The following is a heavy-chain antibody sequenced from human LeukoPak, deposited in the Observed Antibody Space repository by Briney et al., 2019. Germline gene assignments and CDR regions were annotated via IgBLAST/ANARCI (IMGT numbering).Heavy chain of an antibody. CDR2: IYHSGST. D-gene: IGHD5-24*01. Sequence: PSQTLSLTCTVSGDSVSSGRDYWSWIRQPPGKGLEWIGYIYHSGSTSYNPSLKSRVTISLDTSKNHFSLKLNSVTAADTAVYYCARVPDGYPDYWGQGTLVTVSS. CDR1: GDSVSSGRDY. V-gene: IGHV4-61*03. CDR3: ARVPDGYPDY. J-gene: IGHJ4*02.